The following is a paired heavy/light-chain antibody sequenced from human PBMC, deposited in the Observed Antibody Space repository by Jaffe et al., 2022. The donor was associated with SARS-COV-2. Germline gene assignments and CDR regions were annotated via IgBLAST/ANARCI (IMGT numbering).Heavy chain of an antibody. Sequence: EVQLLESGGGLVQPGGSLRLSCAASGFTFSTYAMSWVRQAPGKGLEWVSTISVSGGSTYYADSVKGRFTVSRDNSKNTLYLQVNSLRAEDTAVYYCAKHVGSSWSNYFDYWGQGTLVTVSS. CDR3: AKHVGSSWSNYFDY. J-gene: IGHJ4*02. V-gene: IGHV3-23*01. CDR1: GFTFSTYA. CDR2: ISVSGGST. D-gene: IGHD6-13*01.
Light chain of an antibody. CDR3: QQYGSSPPYT. Sequence: EIVLTQSPGTLSLSPGERATLSCRASQSVGSSYLAWYQQKPGQAPRLLIYGASSRATGIPDRFSGSGSGTDFTLTISRLEPEDFAVYYCQQYGSSPPYTLGQGTKLEIK. CDR1: QSVGSSY. J-gene: IGKJ2*01. CDR2: GAS. V-gene: IGKV3-20*01.